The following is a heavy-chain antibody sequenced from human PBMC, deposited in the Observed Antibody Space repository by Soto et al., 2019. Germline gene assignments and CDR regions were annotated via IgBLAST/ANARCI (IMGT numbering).Heavy chain of an antibody. J-gene: IGHJ1*01. V-gene: IGHV4-34*01. CDR3: ARVPHTRRPS. Sequence: SETLSLTCAVYGGSFSGYYWSWIRQPPGKGLEWIGEINHSGSTNYNPSLKSRVTISVDTSKNQFSLKLSSVTAADTAVYYCARVPHTRRPSWGQGTLVTVSS. D-gene: IGHD1-26*01. CDR2: INHSGST. CDR1: GGSFSGYY.